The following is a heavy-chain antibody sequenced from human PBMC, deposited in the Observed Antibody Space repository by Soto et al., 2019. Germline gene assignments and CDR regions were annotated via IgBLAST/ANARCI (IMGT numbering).Heavy chain of an antibody. D-gene: IGHD1-7*01. J-gene: IGHJ6*02. CDR2: ISSSSTYI. CDR3: ARVMEPNWNYGEGEMSIGEYYYYGMDV. CDR1: GFTYSTYS. Sequence: GGPLRFSFAAYGFTYSTYSTTTLRPSPGNRLDSVSYISSSSTYIYYADSVKGRFTISRDNAKNSLYLQMNSLRAEDTAVYYCARVMEPNWNYGEGEMSIGEYYYYGMDVWGQGTTVTVSS. V-gene: IGHV3-21*05.